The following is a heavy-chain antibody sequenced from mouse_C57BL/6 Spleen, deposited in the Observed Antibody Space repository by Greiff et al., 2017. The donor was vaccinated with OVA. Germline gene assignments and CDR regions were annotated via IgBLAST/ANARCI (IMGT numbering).Heavy chain of an antibody. CDR1: GYTFTSYW. D-gene: IGHD2-1*01. V-gene: IGHV1-50*01. CDR3: ANGNYTDY. CDR2: IDPSDSYT. Sequence: QVQLQQPGAELVKPGASVKLSCKASGYTFTSYWMQWVKQRPGQGLEWIGEIDPSDSYTNYNQKFKGKATLTVDTSSSTAYMQLSSLTSEDSAVYYCANGNYTDYWGQGTTLTVSS. J-gene: IGHJ2*01.